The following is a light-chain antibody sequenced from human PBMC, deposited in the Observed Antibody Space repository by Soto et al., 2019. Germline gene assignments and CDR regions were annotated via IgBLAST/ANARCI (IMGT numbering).Light chain of an antibody. CDR1: QSVNFY. CDR2: DAS. Sequence: EIVLTQSPATLSLSPGERATLSCRASQSVNFYLAWYQQEPGRAPRLLIYDASNRATDIPARFSGSGSGTDFTLTISALEPEDFAVYYCQHRTTWPGTFGQGTRLEI. V-gene: IGKV3-11*01. CDR3: QHRTTWPGT. J-gene: IGKJ2*01.